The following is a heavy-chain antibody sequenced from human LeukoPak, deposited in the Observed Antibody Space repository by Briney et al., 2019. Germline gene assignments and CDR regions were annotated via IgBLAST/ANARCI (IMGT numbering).Heavy chain of an antibody. D-gene: IGHD3-22*01. CDR2: INHSGST. V-gene: IGHV4-34*01. CDR1: GGSFGGYY. Sequence: PSETLSLTCAVYGGSFGGYYWSWIRQPPGKGLEWIGEINHSGSTNYNPSLKSRVTISVDTSKNQFSLKLSSVTAADTAVYYCAREGSSSGYYYDDYWGQGTLVTVSS. J-gene: IGHJ4*02. CDR3: AREGSSSGYYYDDY.